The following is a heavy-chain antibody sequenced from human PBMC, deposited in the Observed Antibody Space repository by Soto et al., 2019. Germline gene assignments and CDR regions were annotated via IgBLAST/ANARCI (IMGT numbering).Heavy chain of an antibody. Sequence: ASETLSLTCAVSGGCISSSNWWSWVRQPPGKGLEWIGEIYHSGSTNYNPSLKSRVTISVDTSKNQFSLKLSSVTAADTAVYYCVRLWGYTNNQPVPFDCWGQGTLVTVSS. D-gene: IGHD5-12*01. CDR1: GGCISSSNW. V-gene: IGHV4-4*02. J-gene: IGHJ4*02. CDR2: IYHSGST. CDR3: VRLWGYTNNQPVPFDC.